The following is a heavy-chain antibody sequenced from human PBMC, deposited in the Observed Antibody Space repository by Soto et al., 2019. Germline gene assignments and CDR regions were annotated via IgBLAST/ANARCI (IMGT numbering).Heavy chain of an antibody. J-gene: IGHJ4*01. V-gene: IGHV1-18*01. D-gene: IGHD6-6*01. Sequence: QVQLVQSGAEVKKPGASVKVSCKASGYTFTNYGINWVRQAPGQGLEWLGWVSAYNGERRYAQRVQARVIMTTDTSTTTAYMELRSLTSDETAVYYCSRGTSIPASGDYWGQGTLVTVSS. CDR2: VSAYNGER. CDR1: GYTFTNYG. CDR3: SRGTSIPASGDY.